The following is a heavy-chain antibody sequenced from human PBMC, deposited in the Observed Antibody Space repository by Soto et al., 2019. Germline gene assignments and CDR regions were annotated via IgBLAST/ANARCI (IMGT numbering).Heavy chain of an antibody. CDR1: GYTFTTYY. Sequence: QVQLVQSGAEVKKPGASVKVSCKASGYTFTTYYIHWVRQAPGQGLEWMGIINPSGGSTTYAQKFQGRVTMTRDTSTITVYMDLSSLRSDDTALYYCARGIVVVTAMDYGMDVWGQGTTVTVSS. CDR3: ARGIVVVTAMDYGMDV. V-gene: IGHV1-46*01. J-gene: IGHJ6*02. D-gene: IGHD2-21*02. CDR2: INPSGGST.